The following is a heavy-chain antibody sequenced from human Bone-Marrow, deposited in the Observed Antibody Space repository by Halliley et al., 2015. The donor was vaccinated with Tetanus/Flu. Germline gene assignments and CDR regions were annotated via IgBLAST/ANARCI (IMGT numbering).Heavy chain of an antibody. Sequence: GKGREWIGNVYHTGDTNSNPPLQGRVTISGDPSKTQFSLRLTCVTAADTAVYYCARWWYGDDYWGQGAQVTVSS. D-gene: IGHD2-15*01. CDR3: ARWWYGDDY. V-gene: IGHV4-59*08. CDR2: VYHTGDT. J-gene: IGHJ4*02.